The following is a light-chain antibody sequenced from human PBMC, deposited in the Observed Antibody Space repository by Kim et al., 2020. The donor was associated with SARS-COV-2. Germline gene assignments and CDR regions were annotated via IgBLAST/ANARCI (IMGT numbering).Light chain of an antibody. J-gene: IGKJ2*01. CDR1: QSISRY. CDR3: PQGHRTPPYT. CDR2: AAS. Sequence: DIQMTQSPSSLSASVGDRVTITCRTSQSISRYLNWYQQKPGKAPKLLIYAASSLESGVPSRFSGSGSGTDFTLTISSLQPEDFATYYCPQGHRTPPYTFGHGTKLDI. V-gene: IGKV1-39*01.